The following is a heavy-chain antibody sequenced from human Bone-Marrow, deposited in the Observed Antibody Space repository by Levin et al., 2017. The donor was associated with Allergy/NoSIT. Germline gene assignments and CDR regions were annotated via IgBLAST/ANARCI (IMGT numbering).Heavy chain of an antibody. CDR3: ARVRGYCSSTSCYFDP. D-gene: IGHD2-2*01. Sequence: SQTLSLTCAVSGDSIRSRNWWSWVRQSPGKGLEWIGEIYHSGSSNYNPSLKSRVTISVDKSKNQFSLKLTSVTAADTAVYYCARVRGYCSSTSCYFDPWGQGTLVTVSS. CDR2: IYHSGSS. V-gene: IGHV4-4*02. CDR1: GDSIRSRNW. J-gene: IGHJ5*02.